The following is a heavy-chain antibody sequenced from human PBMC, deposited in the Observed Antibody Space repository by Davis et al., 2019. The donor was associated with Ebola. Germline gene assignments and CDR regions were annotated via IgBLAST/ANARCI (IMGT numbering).Heavy chain of an antibody. V-gene: IGHV3-23*01. CDR1: GFAVSSNY. D-gene: IGHD2-8*02. CDR2: ISDGGRNI. Sequence: PGGSLRLSCVASGFAVSSNYMSWVRQAPGKGLEWVSTISDGGRNIHYADSVKGRFTISRDDSKNTLFLQMNTLRAEDTAVYYCAKDLFWWSAADVWGQGTTVIVSS. J-gene: IGHJ6*02. CDR3: AKDLFWWSAADV.